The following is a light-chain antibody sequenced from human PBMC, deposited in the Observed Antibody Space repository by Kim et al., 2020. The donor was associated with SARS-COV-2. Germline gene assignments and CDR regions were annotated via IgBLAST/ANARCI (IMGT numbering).Light chain of an antibody. Sequence: VSPGERAPLSCRASQSVNSNLAWYQQKPGQAPRLLIYGASTRATDIPDRFSGSGSGTEFTLIISNLHSEDIAVYYCQQYDNWPPYTFGQGTKLEI. CDR2: GAS. CDR1: QSVNSN. J-gene: IGKJ2*01. CDR3: QQYDNWPPYT. V-gene: IGKV3-15*01.